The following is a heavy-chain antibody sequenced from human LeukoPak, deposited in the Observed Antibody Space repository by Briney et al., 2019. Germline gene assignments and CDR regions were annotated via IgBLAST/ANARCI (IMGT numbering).Heavy chain of an antibody. D-gene: IGHD2-15*01. CDR1: GFTFTFSAYA. CDR2: MWYDGSNE. J-gene: IGHJ4*02. CDR3: ARAVVDLIDY. Sequence: GGSLRLFCAASGFTFTFSAYAIHWVRQAPGKGLEWVAVMWYDGSNEYYADSVKGRFSISRDNAKNTLYLQMNSLRAEDTAVYYCARAVVDLIDYWGQGTLVTVSS. V-gene: IGHV3-33*01.